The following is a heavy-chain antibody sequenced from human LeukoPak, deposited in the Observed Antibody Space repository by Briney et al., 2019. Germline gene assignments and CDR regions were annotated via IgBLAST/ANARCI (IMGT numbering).Heavy chain of an antibody. CDR3: AKYAYNWNAPDGFDM. J-gene: IGHJ3*02. CDR2: ISYDGSRK. D-gene: IGHD1-1*01. V-gene: IGHV3-30*18. CDR1: RFSFSDYD. Sequence: GGSLRLSCRASRFSFSDYDMHWVRQDPGKGLEWVAVISYDGSRKYYGDSVKGRFTISRDNSKNTLYLQMNSLRAEDTAVYFCAKYAYNWNAPDGFDMWGQGTMVIVSS.